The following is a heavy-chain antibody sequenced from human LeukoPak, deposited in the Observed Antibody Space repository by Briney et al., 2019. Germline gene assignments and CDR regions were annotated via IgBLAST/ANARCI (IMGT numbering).Heavy chain of an antibody. CDR2: IIPIFGTA. J-gene: IGHJ3*02. Sequence: GASVKVSCKASGYTFTGYHVHWVRQAPGQGLEWMGGIIPIFGTANYAQKFQGRVTITADESTSTAYMELSSLRSEDTAVYYCASLRFLEWLATPIAFDIWGQGTMVTVSS. CDR1: GYTFTGYH. CDR3: ASLRFLEWLATPIAFDI. V-gene: IGHV1-69*13. D-gene: IGHD3-3*01.